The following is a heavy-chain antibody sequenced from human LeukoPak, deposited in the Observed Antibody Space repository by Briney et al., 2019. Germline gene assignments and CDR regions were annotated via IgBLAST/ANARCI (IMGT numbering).Heavy chain of an antibody. CDR2: IYHSGST. CDR3: ARGRLDYYDSSGYPEFDY. D-gene: IGHD3-22*01. V-gene: IGHV4-38-2*01. CDR1: GYSISSGYY. Sequence: PSETLSLTCAVSGYSISSGYYWGWIRQPPGKGLEWIGSIYHSGSTNYNPSLKSRVTISVDTSKNQFSLKLSSVTAADTAVYYCARGRLDYYDSSGYPEFDYWGQGTLVTVSS. J-gene: IGHJ4*02.